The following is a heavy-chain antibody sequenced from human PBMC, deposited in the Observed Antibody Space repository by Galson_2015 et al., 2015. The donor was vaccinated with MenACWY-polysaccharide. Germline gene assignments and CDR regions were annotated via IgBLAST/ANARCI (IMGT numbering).Heavy chain of an antibody. Sequence: SLRLSCAVSGFTFKNYWMSWVRQAPGKGLEWVANIKKDGSEKYCVDSVKGRFTISRDNGRSSLYLQMYGLRVEDTAVYYCARGHYGMDVWGQGTTVTVS. V-gene: IGHV3-7*01. CDR1: GFTFKNYW. J-gene: IGHJ6*02. CDR3: ARGHYGMDV. CDR2: IKKDGSEK.